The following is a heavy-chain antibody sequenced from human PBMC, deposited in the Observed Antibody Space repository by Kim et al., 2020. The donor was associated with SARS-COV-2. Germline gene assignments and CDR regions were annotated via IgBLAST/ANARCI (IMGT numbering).Heavy chain of an antibody. CDR3: ARHEAPGDSGSYSDDYWFDP. J-gene: IGHJ5*02. V-gene: IGHV4-59*08. D-gene: IGHD1-26*01. CDR2: IYYSGST. Sequence: SETLSLTCTVSGGSISSYYWSWIRQPPGKGLEWFGYIYYSGSTNYNPSLKSRVTISVDTSKNQFSLKLSSVTAADTAVYYCARHEAPGDSGSYSDDYWFDPWGQGTLVTVSA. CDR1: GGSISSYY.